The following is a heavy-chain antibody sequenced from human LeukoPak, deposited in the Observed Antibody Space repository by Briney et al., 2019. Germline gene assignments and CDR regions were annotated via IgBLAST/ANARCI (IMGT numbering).Heavy chain of an antibody. J-gene: IGHJ3*02. V-gene: IGHV4-59*01. D-gene: IGHD3-22*01. CDR3: ARAGYDSSGYPHAFDI. CDR2: IYYSGST. CDR1: GGSISSYY. Sequence: SETLSLTCTVSGGSISSYYWSWIRQPPGKGLEWIGYIYYSGSTNYNPSRKSRVTISVDTSKNQFSLKLSSVTAADTAVYYCARAGYDSSGYPHAFDIWGQGTMVTVSS.